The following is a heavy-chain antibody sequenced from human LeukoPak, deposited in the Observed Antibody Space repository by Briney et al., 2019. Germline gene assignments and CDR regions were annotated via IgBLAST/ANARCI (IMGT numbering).Heavy chain of an antibody. Sequence: GGSLRLSCAASGFTFSDYYMSWIRQAPGKGLEWVSYVSSSGSTIYYADSVKGRFTISRDNAKNSLYLQMNSLRAEDTAVYYCARPPYSSTNDAFDIWGQGTMVTVSS. CDR1: GFTFSDYY. J-gene: IGHJ3*02. D-gene: IGHD6-13*01. CDR2: VSSSGSTI. V-gene: IGHV3-11*01. CDR3: ARPPYSSTNDAFDI.